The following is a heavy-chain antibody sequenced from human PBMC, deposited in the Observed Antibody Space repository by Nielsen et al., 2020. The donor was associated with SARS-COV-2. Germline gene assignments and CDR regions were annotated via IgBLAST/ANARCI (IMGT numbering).Heavy chain of an antibody. CDR2: ITASGDYT. V-gene: IGHV3-23*01. D-gene: IGHD3-10*01. Sequence: GESLKISCAASGFSFSSYAMAWVRQAQGKGLEWVSTITASGDYTYYADSVKGRFTISRDISQNTLYLQMNSLRAEDTAVYYCAKRSGYGSGSILYWGQGTLVTVSS. J-gene: IGHJ4*02. CDR1: GFSFSSYA. CDR3: AKRSGYGSGSILY.